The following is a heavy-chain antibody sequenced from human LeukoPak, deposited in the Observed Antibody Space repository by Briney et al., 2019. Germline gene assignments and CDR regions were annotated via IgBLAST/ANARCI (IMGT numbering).Heavy chain of an antibody. D-gene: IGHD6-19*01. J-gene: IGHJ4*02. Sequence: GGSLRLSCAASGFTFSSYGMHWVRQAPGKGLEWVAFIRYDGSNKYYADSVKGRFTISRGNSKNTLYLHVNSLRAEDTALYYCAKDIRATSVAGTSGFDYWGQGTLVTVSS. V-gene: IGHV3-30*02. CDR3: AKDIRATSVAGTSGFDY. CDR1: GFTFSSYG. CDR2: IRYDGSNK.